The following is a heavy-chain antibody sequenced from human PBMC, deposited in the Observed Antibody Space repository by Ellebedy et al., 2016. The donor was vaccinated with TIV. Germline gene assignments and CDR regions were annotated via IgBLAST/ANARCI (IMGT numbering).Heavy chain of an antibody. D-gene: IGHD3-22*01. V-gene: IGHV3-30*18. Sequence: GESLKISCAASGFTFSTYGMHWVRQAPGKGLEWVAVVSYGGNNKYYADSVKGRFTISRDNSKKTLYLQMNSLRAEDTAIYYCAKGRGGGSDSSAPRYYFDYWGLGTLVTVSS. CDR3: AKGRGGGSDSSAPRYYFDY. CDR2: VSYGGNNK. CDR1: GFTFSTYG. J-gene: IGHJ4*02.